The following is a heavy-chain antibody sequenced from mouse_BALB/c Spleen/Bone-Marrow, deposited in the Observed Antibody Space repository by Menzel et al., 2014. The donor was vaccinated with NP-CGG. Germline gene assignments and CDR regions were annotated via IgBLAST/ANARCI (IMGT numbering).Heavy chain of an antibody. CDR3: TIGGFDY. Sequence: QVQLQQPGAELVKPGASVKLSCKASGYTFTSYWMHWVKLRPVQGFEWIGEINPSNGGTNYNEKFKRKATLTVDKSSGTAYIQLSSLTSEDSAVYYCTIGGFDYWGQGTTLTVSS. CDR1: GYTFTSYW. V-gene: IGHV1S16*01. J-gene: IGHJ2*01. CDR2: INPSNGGT.